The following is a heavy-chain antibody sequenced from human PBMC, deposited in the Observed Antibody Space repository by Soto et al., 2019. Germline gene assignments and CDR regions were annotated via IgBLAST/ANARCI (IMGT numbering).Heavy chain of an antibody. CDR1: GGSISSSNW. V-gene: IGHV4-4*02. CDR3: ARVSGYYYYGMDV. J-gene: IGHJ6*02. Sequence: QVQLQESGPGLVKPSGTLSLTCAVSGGSISSSNWWSWVRQPPGKGLEWIGEIYHSGSTNYNPSLKSRVTISVDKSNNPFSLALSSVTAADTAVYSCARVSGYYYYGMDVWGQGTTVTVSS. D-gene: IGHD3-10*01. CDR2: IYHSGST.